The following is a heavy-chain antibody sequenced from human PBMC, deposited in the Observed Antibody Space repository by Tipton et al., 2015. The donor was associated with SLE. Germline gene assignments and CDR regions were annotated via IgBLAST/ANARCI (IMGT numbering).Heavy chain of an antibody. CDR2: IIHSGVT. CDR3: ARVAPAEVFGY. J-gene: IGHJ4*02. V-gene: IGHV4-34*12. CDR1: GGSFNGYF. D-gene: IGHD2-2*01. Sequence: TLSLTCGVSGGSFNGYFWTWIRQPPGKGLEWIAEIIHSGVTNYNPSLRSRVTISVDMSKSQVSLKLSSVTAADTAVYYCARVAPAEVFGYWGQGTLVTVSS.